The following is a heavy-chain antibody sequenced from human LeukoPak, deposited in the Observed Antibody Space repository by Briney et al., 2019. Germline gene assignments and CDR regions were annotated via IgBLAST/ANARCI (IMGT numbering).Heavy chain of an antibody. CDR1: GASMTTYY. CDR2: IFASGSA. V-gene: IGHV4-4*07. J-gene: IGHJ4*02. D-gene: IGHD2-21*02. CDR3: ARGARETAINPFYYFDL. Sequence: SETLSLTCSVSGASMTTYYWSWIRQPAGKGLEYIGRIFASGSASYNIALKSRVTMSIDTSQHQFSLRLKSVTAADTALYYCARGARETAINPFYYFDLWGQGSLVTVSS.